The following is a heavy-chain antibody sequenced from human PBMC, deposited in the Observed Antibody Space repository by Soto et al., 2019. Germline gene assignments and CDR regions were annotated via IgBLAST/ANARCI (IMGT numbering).Heavy chain of an antibody. CDR2: IYSAGNT. CDR1: GFTVSSNY. Sequence: EVQLVESGGDLVQPGGSLRLSCAASGFTVSSNYMSWVRQAPGKGLEWISIIYSAGNTYYADSVKGRFTISRDNSQNTMYLQMNSLGAEETAVYYCARDFVVGGPTINYYYGMDVWGQGTTVTVSS. CDR3: ARDFVVGGPTINYYYGMDV. D-gene: IGHD1-26*01. J-gene: IGHJ6*02. V-gene: IGHV3-66*01.